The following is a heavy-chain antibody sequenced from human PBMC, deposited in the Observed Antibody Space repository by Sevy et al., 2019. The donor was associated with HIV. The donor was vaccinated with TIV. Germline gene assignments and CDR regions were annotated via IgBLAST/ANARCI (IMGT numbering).Heavy chain of an antibody. D-gene: IGHD3-9*01. V-gene: IGHV4-61*02. Sequence: SETLSLTCTVSGGSISSGPSYWTWIRQPAGKGLEWVGRIYSTGSTNYNPSLRSRVTISVDTSKNQFSLKLSSVAAADTAVYYCARDNFDNRTYCTATGLCAFDVWGHGTLVTVSS. CDR3: ARDNFDNRTYCTATGLCAFDV. J-gene: IGHJ3*01. CDR1: GGSISSGPSY. CDR2: IYSTGST.